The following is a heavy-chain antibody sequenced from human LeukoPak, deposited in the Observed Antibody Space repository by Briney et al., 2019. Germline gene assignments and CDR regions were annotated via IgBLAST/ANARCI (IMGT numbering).Heavy chain of an antibody. Sequence: SETLSITCAVSGGSISSGTYSWNWIRQPPGKGLEWVGYIFHTGSTYYSPSLKSRVTISVGTSKTQFSLKLSSVTAADTAMYYCARGYSDYPYFFDSWGQGALVTVSS. V-gene: IGHV4-30-2*01. J-gene: IGHJ4*02. D-gene: IGHD5-12*01. CDR3: ARGYSDYPYFFDS. CDR2: IFHTGST. CDR1: GGSISSGTYS.